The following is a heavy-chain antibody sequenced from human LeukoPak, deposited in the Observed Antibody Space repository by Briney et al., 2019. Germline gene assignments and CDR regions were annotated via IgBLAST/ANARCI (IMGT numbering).Heavy chain of an antibody. J-gene: IGHJ3*02. CDR3: ARKSSSSWGTSDAFDI. CDR1: GGSISSGDYY. D-gene: IGHD6-13*01. CDR2: IYYSGST. V-gene: IGHV4-30-4*01. Sequence: SETLSLTCTVSGGSISSGDYYWSWIRQPPGKGLEWIGYIYYSGSTYYNPSLKSRVTISVDTSKNQFSLKLSSVTAADTAVYYCARKSSSSWGTSDAFDIWGQGTMVTVSS.